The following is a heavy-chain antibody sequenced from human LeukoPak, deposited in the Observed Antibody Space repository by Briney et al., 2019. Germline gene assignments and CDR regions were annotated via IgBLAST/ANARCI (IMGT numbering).Heavy chain of an antibody. D-gene: IGHD2-2*01. J-gene: IGHJ6*02. V-gene: IGHV3-30-3*01. CDR1: GFTFSSYA. CDR2: ISYDGSNK. CDR3: ARELNSNSIVVVPAATNYYYYGMDV. Sequence: GMSLRLSCAASGFTFSSYAMHWVRQAPGKGLVWVAVISYDGSNKYYADSVKGRFTISRDNSKNTLYLQMNSLRAEDTAVYYCARELNSNSIVVVPAATNYYYYGMDVWGQGTTVTVSS.